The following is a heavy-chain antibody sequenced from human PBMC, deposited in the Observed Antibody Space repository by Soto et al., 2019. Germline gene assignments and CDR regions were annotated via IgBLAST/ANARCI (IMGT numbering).Heavy chain of an antibody. CDR1: GGTVRGGGYY. CDR3: ARDQRDFWSGFDY. V-gene: IGHV4-61*08. CDR2: IYYSGST. J-gene: IGHJ4*02. Sequence: LETMSLTCTVSGGTVRGGGYYWSWIRQPPGKGLEWIGYIYYSGSTNYNPSLKSRVTISVDTSKNQFSLKLSSVTAADTAVYYCARDQRDFWSGFDYWGQRTLVTVSS. D-gene: IGHD3-3*01.